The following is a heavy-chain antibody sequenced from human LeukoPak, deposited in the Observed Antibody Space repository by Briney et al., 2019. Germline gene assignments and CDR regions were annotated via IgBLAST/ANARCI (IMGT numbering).Heavy chain of an antibody. Sequence: GGSLRLSCAASGFTFSSYAMSWVRQAPGKGLEWVAIISSDGSETYFGDSVKGRFAFSRDNSKNTLSLQMNSLRAEDTAVYYCARPLMYYYGSETYFWFDPWGQGTLVTVSS. V-gene: IGHV3-30*09. CDR3: ARPLMYYYGSETYFWFDP. D-gene: IGHD3-10*01. CDR1: GFTFSSYA. J-gene: IGHJ5*02. CDR2: ISSDGSET.